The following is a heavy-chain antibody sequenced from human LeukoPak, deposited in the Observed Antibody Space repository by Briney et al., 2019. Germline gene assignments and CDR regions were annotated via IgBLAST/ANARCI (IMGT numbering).Heavy chain of an antibody. V-gene: IGHV1-2*06. D-gene: IGHD3-10*01. CDR2: INPNSGGT. CDR1: GYTFTGYY. J-gene: IGHJ3*02. Sequence: ASVKVSCKASGYTFTGYYMHWVRQAPGQGLEWMGRINPNSGGTNYAQEFQGRVTMTRDTSISTAYMELRRLRSDDTAVYYCARDRGVRGGERPDGFDIWGLGTMVTVSS. CDR3: ARDRGVRGGERPDGFDI.